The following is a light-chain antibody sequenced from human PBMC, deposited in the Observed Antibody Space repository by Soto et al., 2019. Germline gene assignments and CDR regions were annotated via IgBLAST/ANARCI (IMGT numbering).Light chain of an antibody. CDR3: SSYTSSSTLSV. J-gene: IGLJ1*01. V-gene: IGLV2-14*01. Sequence: QSALTQPASVSGSPGQSITISCTGTSSDVGGYNYVSWYQLHPGKAPKLMIYDVSHRPSGVSNRFSGSKSGNTASLTICGLQAEDEADYYCSSYTSSSTLSVFGTGTKLTVL. CDR1: SSDVGGYNY. CDR2: DVS.